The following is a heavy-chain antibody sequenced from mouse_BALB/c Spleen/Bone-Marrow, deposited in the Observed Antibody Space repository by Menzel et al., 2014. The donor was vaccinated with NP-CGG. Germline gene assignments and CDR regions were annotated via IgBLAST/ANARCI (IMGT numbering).Heavy chain of an antibody. CDR3: ARRRTLITSVVEYFDV. CDR2: IYPGDGDT. Sequence: QVQLQQPGPELVKPGASVKISCRASGYVFSTSWMNWVKQRPGQGLEWIGRIYPGDGDTNYNGKFKGKATLTAGESSSAAYMQISSLTSVDSAVYSCARRRTLITSVVEYFDVWGAGTTVTVSS. V-gene: IGHV1-82*01. J-gene: IGHJ1*01. D-gene: IGHD1-1*02. CDR1: GYVFSTSW.